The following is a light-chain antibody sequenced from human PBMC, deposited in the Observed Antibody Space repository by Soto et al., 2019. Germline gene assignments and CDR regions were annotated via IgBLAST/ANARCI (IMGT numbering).Light chain of an antibody. CDR1: QSISSW. J-gene: IGKJ1*01. CDR2: KAS. CDR3: QHYNSYSEA. Sequence: DIQMTQSPSTLSASVGDIVTITCRASQSISSWLAWYQQKPGKAPKVLIYKASSLESGVPSRFSGSGSGTEFTLTISSLQPDDFATYYCQHYNSYSEAFGQGTKV. V-gene: IGKV1-5*03.